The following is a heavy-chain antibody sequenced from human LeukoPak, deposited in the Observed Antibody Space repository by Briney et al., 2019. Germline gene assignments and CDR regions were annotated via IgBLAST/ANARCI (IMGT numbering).Heavy chain of an antibody. D-gene: IGHD2-8*01. CDR1: GGSFSGYY. Sequence: PSETLSLTCAVYGGSFSGYYWSWIRQHPGKGLKWVGYIYYSGSTYYNPSLKSRVTISVDTSKNQFSLKLSSVTAADTAVYYCARSPNYGMDVWGQGTTVTVSS. J-gene: IGHJ6*02. V-gene: IGHV4-31*11. CDR3: ARSPNYGMDV. CDR2: IYYSGST.